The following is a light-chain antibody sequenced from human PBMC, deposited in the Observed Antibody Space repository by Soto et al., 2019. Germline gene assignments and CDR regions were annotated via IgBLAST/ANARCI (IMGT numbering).Light chain of an antibody. Sequence: NFMLTQPHSVSESPGKTVTISCTRSSGSIASNYVQWYQQRPGSSPTTVIYGDNQRPSGVPDRFSGSIDSSSNTASLTISRLKTEDEADYYCQSYATSSVVFGGATKLTVL. V-gene: IGLV6-57*01. CDR1: SGSIASNY. J-gene: IGLJ2*01. CDR3: QSYATSSVV. CDR2: GDN.